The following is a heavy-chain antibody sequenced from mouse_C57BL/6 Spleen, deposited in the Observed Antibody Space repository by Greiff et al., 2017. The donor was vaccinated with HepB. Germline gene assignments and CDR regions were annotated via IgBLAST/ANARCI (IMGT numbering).Heavy chain of an antibody. Sequence: QVQLQQPGAELVMPGASVKLSCKASGYTFTSYWMHWVKQRPGQGLEWIGEIDPSDSYTNYNQKFKGKSTLTVDKSSSTAYMQLSSLTSEDSAVYYGARGGTTVVAYYAMDYWGQGTSVTVSS. CDR1: GYTFTSYW. D-gene: IGHD1-1*01. CDR2: IDPSDSYT. J-gene: IGHJ4*01. CDR3: ARGGTTVVAYYAMDY. V-gene: IGHV1-69*01.